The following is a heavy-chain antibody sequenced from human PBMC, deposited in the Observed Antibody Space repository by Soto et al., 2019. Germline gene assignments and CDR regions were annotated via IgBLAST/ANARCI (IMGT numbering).Heavy chain of an antibody. CDR3: AKDLGTRAARWYNWFEA. Sequence: VGSLRLSCASSVFTFSSYAMSCVRQSPGKWLEWVSAISGSGGSTYYADSVKGRFTISRDNSKNTLYLQMNSLRAEDTAVYYCAKDLGTRAARWYNWFEAWGQGTLVNVSS. CDR2: ISGSGGST. D-gene: IGHD6-6*01. CDR1: VFTFSSYA. J-gene: IGHJ5*02. V-gene: IGHV3-23*01.